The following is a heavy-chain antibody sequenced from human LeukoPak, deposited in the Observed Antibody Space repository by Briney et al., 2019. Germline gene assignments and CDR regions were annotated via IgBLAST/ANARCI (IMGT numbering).Heavy chain of an antibody. Sequence: SETLSLTCTVSGGSISSYYWSLIRQPPGKGLEWIGYIYYSGSTNYNPSLKSCRVTISVATSKNQFSMKLSSVTAADTAVYYCARDRVGQQLVGRKNYYYYMDAWGKGTTVTISS. V-gene: IGHV4-59*12. CDR2: IYYSGST. D-gene: IGHD6-13*01. CDR1: GGSISSYY. J-gene: IGHJ6*03. CDR3: ARDRVGQQLVGRKNYYYYMDA.